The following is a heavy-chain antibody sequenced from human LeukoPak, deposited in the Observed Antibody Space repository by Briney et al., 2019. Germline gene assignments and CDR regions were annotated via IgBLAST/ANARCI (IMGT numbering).Heavy chain of an antibody. CDR1: GFTFSSYE. CDR3: ASSSSWNDY. CDR2: ISSSGSTI. D-gene: IGHD6-13*01. Sequence: GGSLRLSCAASGFTFSSYEMNWVRQAPGKGLEWVSYISSSGSTIYYADSVKGRFTISRDNAKNSQYLQMNSLRAEDTAVYYCASSSSWNDYWGQGTLVTVSS. V-gene: IGHV3-48*03. J-gene: IGHJ4*02.